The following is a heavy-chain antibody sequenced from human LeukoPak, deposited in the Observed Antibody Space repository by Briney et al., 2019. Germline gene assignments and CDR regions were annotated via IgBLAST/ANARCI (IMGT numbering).Heavy chain of an antibody. CDR1: GFIFNSYW. CDR3: TRAQGSHGGDFDY. V-gene: IGHV3-74*01. Sequence: QSGGSLRLSCAACGFIFNSYWMHWVRQAPGKGLVWVSRINSDASSTNYADSVKGRFTISRDNAKNTLYLQMNSLRAEDTAVYYCTRAQGSHGGDFDYWGQGTLVTVSS. J-gene: IGHJ4*02. CDR2: INSDASST.